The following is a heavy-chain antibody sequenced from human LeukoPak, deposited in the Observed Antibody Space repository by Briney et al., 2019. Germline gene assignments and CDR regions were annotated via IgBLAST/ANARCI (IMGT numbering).Heavy chain of an antibody. Sequence: ASVKFSCKASGYTFTSYGIIWVRQAPGQGLDSIGWISAYNGNTNYAQKLQGRVTMTTDTSTSTAYMELRSLRSDDTAVYYCARVTSNTAMTDYWGQGTLVTVSS. CDR3: ARVTSNTAMTDY. V-gene: IGHV1-18*01. CDR1: GYTFTSYG. D-gene: IGHD5-18*01. CDR2: ISAYNGNT. J-gene: IGHJ4*02.